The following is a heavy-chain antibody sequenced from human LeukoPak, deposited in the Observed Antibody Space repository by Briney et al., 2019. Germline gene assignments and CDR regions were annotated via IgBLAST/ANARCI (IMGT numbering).Heavy chain of an antibody. D-gene: IGHD3-10*01. CDR2: FSASGGAT. CDR3: AKLLRAGRLLTISLES. CDR1: RFNFGSYG. J-gene: IGHJ4*02. V-gene: IGHV3-23*01. Sequence: GGSLRLSCAASRFNFGSYGMHWVRRAPGKGLEWVSAFSASGGATHYADSVKGRFTISRDNPKNTLYLQLNSLGVEDTAIYYCAKLLRAGRLLTISLESWGQGTLVTVSS.